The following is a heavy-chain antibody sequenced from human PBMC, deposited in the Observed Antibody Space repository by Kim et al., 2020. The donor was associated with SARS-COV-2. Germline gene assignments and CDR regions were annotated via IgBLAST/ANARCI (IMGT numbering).Heavy chain of an antibody. CDR3: ARASSGWSSEGDY. CDR2: ISHDGSNK. Sequence: GGSLRLSCAASGFTFSNYAMHWVRQAPGKGLEWVAVISHDGSNKDYADSVRGRLAISRDNSKNSLYLQMNSLRHEDTAVYYCARASSGWSSEGDYWGQGTLVTVSS. V-gene: IGHV3-30*09. CDR1: GFTFSNYA. D-gene: IGHD6-19*01. J-gene: IGHJ4*02.